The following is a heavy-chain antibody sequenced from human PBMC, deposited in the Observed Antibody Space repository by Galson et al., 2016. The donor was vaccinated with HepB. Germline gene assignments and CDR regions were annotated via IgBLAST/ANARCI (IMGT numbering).Heavy chain of an antibody. CDR3: AREYFYRMDV. CDR2: INSGYST. D-gene: IGHD2/OR15-2a*01. V-gene: IGHV3-53*01. J-gene: IGHJ6*04. CDR1: GFTFRKYY. Sequence: SLRLSCAASGFTFRKYYMSWVRQAPGKGLEWVSVINSGYSTNYAASVQGRFTISRDNSKSTLYLQMDSLRAEDTAVYYCAREYFYRMDVWGKGTTVTGSA.